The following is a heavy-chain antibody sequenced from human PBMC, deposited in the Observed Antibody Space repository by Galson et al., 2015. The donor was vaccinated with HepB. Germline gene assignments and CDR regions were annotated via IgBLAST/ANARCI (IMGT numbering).Heavy chain of an antibody. Sequence: SLRLSCAASGFTFSSYAMHWVRQAPGKGLEWVAVISYDGSNKYYADSVKGRFTISRDNSKNTLYLQMNSLRAEDTAVYYCARSLRWEPRGGIDYWGQGTLVTVSS. D-gene: IGHD1-26*01. V-gene: IGHV3-30-3*01. CDR1: GFTFSSYA. CDR3: ARSLRWEPRGGIDY. J-gene: IGHJ4*02. CDR2: ISYDGSNK.